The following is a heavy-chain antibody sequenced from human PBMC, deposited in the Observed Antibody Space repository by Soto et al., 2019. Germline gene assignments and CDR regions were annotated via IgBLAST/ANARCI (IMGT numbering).Heavy chain of an antibody. D-gene: IGHD6-19*01. J-gene: IGHJ6*03. CDR3: AALPTDSSGWVGTLFYMDV. V-gene: IGHV4-4*02. CDR1: SGSISSSNW. Sequence: SATLSLTCAVSSGSISSSNWWSWVRQPPGKGLEWIGEIYHSGSTNYNPSLKSRVTISVDKSKNQFSLKLSSVTAADTAVYYCAALPTDSSGWVGTLFYMDVWGKGTTVTVSS. CDR2: IYHSGST.